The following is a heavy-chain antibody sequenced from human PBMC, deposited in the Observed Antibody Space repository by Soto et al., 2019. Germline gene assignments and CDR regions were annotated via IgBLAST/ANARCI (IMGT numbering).Heavy chain of an antibody. CDR2: ISSSSSTI. Sequence: SAASGFTFSSYSMNWVRQAPGKGLEWVSYISSSSSTIYYADSVKGRFTISRDNAKNSLYLQMNSLRAEDTAVYYCARDGGDSSSWYFAFDIWGQGTMVTVSS. V-gene: IGHV3-48*01. D-gene: IGHD6-13*01. J-gene: IGHJ3*02. CDR3: ARDGGDSSSWYFAFDI. CDR1: GFTFSSYS.